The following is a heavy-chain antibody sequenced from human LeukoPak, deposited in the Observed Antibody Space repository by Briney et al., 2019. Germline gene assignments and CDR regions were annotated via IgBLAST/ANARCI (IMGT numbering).Heavy chain of an antibody. CDR2: ISGSGGNT. V-gene: IGHV3-23*01. J-gene: IGHJ4*02. D-gene: IGHD3-16*01. CDR3: AKDWAGYYDF. Sequence: GGSLRLSCAASGFTFSNYAMNWVRQAPGKGLQWVSSISGSGGNTYYADSVKGRFTISRDNSKNTLYVQMNSLRAEDTATYYCAKDWAGYYDFXGQGTLVTVSS. CDR1: GFTFSNYA.